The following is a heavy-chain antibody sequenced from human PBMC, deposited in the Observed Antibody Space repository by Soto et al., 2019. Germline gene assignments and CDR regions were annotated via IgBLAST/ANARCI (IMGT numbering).Heavy chain of an antibody. CDR3: AIKYRSPSYSFDY. CDR2: ISSSVGGT. J-gene: IGHJ4*02. D-gene: IGHD3-16*02. V-gene: IGHV3-23*01. Sequence: PVGSLRLSCAASGCTFSSYAMSWVRHSPGKGLEWVSTISSSVGGTFYADSVKGRFTISRDNSKNMLYLQMNSLRAEDTAVYYCAIKYRSPSYSFDYWSQGTLVTVSS. CDR1: GCTFSSYA.